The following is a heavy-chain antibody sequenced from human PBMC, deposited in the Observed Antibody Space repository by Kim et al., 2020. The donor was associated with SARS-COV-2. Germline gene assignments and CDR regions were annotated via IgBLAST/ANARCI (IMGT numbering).Heavy chain of an antibody. J-gene: IGHJ3*02. V-gene: IGHV3-13*01. Sequence: YPGSVKGRCTIYRENAKNSLYLQMNSLRAGDTAVYYCARAYVGDDAFDIWGQGTMVTVSS. CDR3: ARAYVGDDAFDI. D-gene: IGHD3-10*01.